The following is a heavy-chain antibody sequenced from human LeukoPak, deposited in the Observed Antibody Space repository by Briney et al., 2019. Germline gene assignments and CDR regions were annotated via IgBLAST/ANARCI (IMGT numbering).Heavy chain of an antibody. V-gene: IGHV3-30*04. CDR3: VRDLTYGARFDY. CDR1: GFTFTDYA. D-gene: IGHD4/OR15-4a*01. Sequence: SLRLSCVGSGFTFTDYAIHWLRQAPGKGMESVAFISSDGNTKFYVDSVKGRITISRDNFRNTVSLEVSTLRPEDTALYYCVRDLTYGARFDYWGQGTQVTVSS. CDR2: ISSDGNTK. J-gene: IGHJ4*02.